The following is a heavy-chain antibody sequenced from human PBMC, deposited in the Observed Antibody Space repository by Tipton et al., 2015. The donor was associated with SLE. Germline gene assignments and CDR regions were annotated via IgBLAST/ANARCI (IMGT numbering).Heavy chain of an antibody. CDR1: GDSIGTGNYY. Sequence: TLSLTCTVSGDSIGTGNYYWSWIRQPPGKGLEWIGYIYYSGSTNYNPSLKSRVTISVDKSKNQFSLKMTSVTAADTAVYYCARDRVLFDFWGQGTLVTVSS. D-gene: IGHD4/OR15-4a*01. J-gene: IGHJ4*02. V-gene: IGHV4-61*01. CDR3: ARDRVLFDF. CDR2: IYYSGST.